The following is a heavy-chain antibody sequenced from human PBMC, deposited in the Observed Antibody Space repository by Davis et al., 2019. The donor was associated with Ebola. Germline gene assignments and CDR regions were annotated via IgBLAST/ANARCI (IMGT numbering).Heavy chain of an antibody. D-gene: IGHD1-26*01. CDR2: ISYDGSNK. CDR3: ATLPGYY. V-gene: IGHV3-30*03. Sequence: PGGSLRFSCAASGFIFSTYWMSWVRQAPGKGLEWVAVISYDGSNKYYADSVKGRFTISRDNSKNTLYLQMNSLRAEDTSVYYCATLPGYYWGQGTLVTVSS. CDR1: GFIFSTYW. J-gene: IGHJ4*02.